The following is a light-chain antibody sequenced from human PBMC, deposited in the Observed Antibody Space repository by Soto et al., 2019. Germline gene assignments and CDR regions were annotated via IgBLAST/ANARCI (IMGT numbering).Light chain of an antibody. CDR2: EVN. CDR1: SSDVGNYNY. CDR3: TSYTSSSTYV. Sequence: QSVLTQPASVSGSPGQSITISCTGTSSDVGNYNYVSWYQHHPDKAPKLMIFEVNNRPSGVSNRFSGSKSGNTASLTISGLQAEDEADYYCTSYTSSSTYVFGSGTKLTVL. J-gene: IGLJ1*01. V-gene: IGLV2-14*01.